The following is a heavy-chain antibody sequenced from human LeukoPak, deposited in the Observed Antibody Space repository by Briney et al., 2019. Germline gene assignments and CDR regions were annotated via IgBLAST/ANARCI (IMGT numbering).Heavy chain of an antibody. D-gene: IGHD4-11*01. Sequence: GGSLRLSCAASGFSLRSSWMHWVRQAPGKGLVWVSRISGDGSTTRYADSVKGRFTISRDNAQNTLFLQMDSLRAEDTAVYYCARDDYNRYWGQGTLVTVSS. J-gene: IGHJ4*02. CDR2: ISGDGSTT. CDR1: GFSLRSSW. CDR3: ARDDYNRY. V-gene: IGHV3-74*01.